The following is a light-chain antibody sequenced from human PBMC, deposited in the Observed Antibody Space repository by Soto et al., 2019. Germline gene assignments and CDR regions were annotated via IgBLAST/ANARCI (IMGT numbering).Light chain of an antibody. CDR1: QSVSSSY. V-gene: IGKV3-20*01. CDR3: QQYGSLPWT. J-gene: IGKJ1*01. Sequence: ENVLTQSPGTLSLSPGERATLSCRASQSVSSSYLVWYQQAPGQAPRLLMSGASSRAPGIPDRFSGSGSGTDFTLTISRLESEDFAVYYCQQYGSLPWTFGQGTKVDIK. CDR2: GAS.